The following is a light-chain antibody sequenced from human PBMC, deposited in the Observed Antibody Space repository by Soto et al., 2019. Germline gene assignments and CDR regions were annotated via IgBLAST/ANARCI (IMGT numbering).Light chain of an antibody. CDR2: GAS. CDR3: QQFSSYPLT. V-gene: IGKV3-20*01. J-gene: IGKJ4*01. CDR1: QSVGTK. Sequence: EIVLTQSPGTLSLSPGERATLSCRASQSVGTKLAWYRQTPGQAPRLLIYGASTRATDTPARFSGSGAGTDFTLTISRVEPADFAFYYCQQFSSYPLTFGGGTKVEIK.